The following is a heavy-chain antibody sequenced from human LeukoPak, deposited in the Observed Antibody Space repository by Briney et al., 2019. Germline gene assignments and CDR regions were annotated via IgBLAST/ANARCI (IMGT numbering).Heavy chain of an antibody. CDR1: GFTLSSYA. Sequence: GGSLRLSCAASGFTLSSYAMSWVRQAPGKGLEWVSAISGSGGSTYYADSVKGRFTISRDNSKNTLYLQMNSLRAEDTAVYYCAREFLPVVGTWFFDTWGQGTLVTVSS. CDR2: ISGSGGST. V-gene: IGHV3-23*01. D-gene: IGHD6-19*01. J-gene: IGHJ4*02. CDR3: AREFLPVVGTWFFDT.